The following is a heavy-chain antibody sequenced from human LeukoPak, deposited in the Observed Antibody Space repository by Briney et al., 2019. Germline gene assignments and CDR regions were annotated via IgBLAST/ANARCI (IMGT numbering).Heavy chain of an antibody. CDR2: IKQDGSEK. CDR1: GFTLSTYW. Sequence: GGSLRLSCVASGFTLSTYWMSWVRQAPGKGLEWVASIKQDGSEKYYVDSVKGRFDVSRDNAKNSLYLQMNSLGVEDTAVYYCARVDGIAVAPDDAFDVWGQGTMVTVSS. CDR3: ARVDGIAVAPDDAFDV. D-gene: IGHD6-19*01. V-gene: IGHV3-7*03. J-gene: IGHJ3*01.